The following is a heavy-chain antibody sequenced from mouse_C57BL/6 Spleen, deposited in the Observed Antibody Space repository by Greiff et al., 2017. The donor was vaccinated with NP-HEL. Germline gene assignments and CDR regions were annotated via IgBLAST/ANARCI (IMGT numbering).Heavy chain of an antibody. J-gene: IGHJ2*01. CDR2: ISDGGSYT. CDR3: ARAGGNYDFDY. D-gene: IGHD2-1*01. CDR1: GFTFSSYA. Sequence: EVKLMESGGGLVKPGGSLKLSCAASGFTFSSYAMSWVRQTPDKRLEWVATISDGGSYTYYPDNVKGRFTISRDNAKNNLYLQRSHLKSEATAMYYCARAGGNYDFDYWGQGTTLTVSS. V-gene: IGHV5-4*03.